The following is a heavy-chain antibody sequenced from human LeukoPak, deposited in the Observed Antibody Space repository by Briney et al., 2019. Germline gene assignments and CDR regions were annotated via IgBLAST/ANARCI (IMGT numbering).Heavy chain of an antibody. Sequence: AGGSLRLSCAASGSTFNSYAMSWVRQAPGKGLEWVSTISDSGGSTYYADSVKGRFTISRDNSKNTLYLQVNSLRAEDTALYYCAKDTVIQGVFDYWGQGTLVTVSS. CDR1: GSTFNSYA. CDR3: AKDTVIQGVFDY. D-gene: IGHD3-10*01. CDR2: ISDSGGST. V-gene: IGHV3-23*01. J-gene: IGHJ4*02.